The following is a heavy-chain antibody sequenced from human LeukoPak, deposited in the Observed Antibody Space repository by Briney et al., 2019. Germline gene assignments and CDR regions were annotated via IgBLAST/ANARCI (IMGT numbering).Heavy chain of an antibody. CDR3: ARAPWLDYYYYGMDV. V-gene: IGHV4-39*07. CDR2: IHYNGGT. J-gene: IGHJ6*02. Sequence: PSETLSLTCTVSGGSVSSSGYYWGWIRQPPGKGLEWIGTIHYNGGTYYNPSLKGRVTISIDTSKNRFSLQLSSVTAADTAVYYCARAPWLDYYYYGMDVWGQGTTVTVSS. D-gene: IGHD6-19*01. CDR1: GGSVSSSGYY.